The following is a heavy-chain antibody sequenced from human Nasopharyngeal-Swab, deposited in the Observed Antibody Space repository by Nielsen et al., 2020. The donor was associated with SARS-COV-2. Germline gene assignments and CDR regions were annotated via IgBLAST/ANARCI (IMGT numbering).Heavy chain of an antibody. D-gene: IGHD6-6*01. J-gene: IGHJ6*02. CDR2: IIPIFGTA. CDR3: ARAHDLAARAPNYYYYGMDV. Sequence: SVKVSCKASGYTFTSYYMHWVRQAPGQGLEWMGGIIPIFGTANYAQKFQGRVTITADESTSTAYMELSSLRSEDTAVYYCARAHDLAARAPNYYYYGMDVWGQGTTVTVSS. CDR1: GYTFTSYY. V-gene: IGHV1-69*13.